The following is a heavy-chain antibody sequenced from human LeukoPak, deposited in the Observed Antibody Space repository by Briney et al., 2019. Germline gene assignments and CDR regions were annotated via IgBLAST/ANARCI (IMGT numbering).Heavy chain of an antibody. CDR2: ISSGSDYI. CDR3: ARVDESEGDY. J-gene: IGHJ4*02. Sequence: GGSLRLSCAASGFTLSDYSMNWVRQAPGKGLEWVASISSGSDYIYYADSVKGRFTISRDNAKNSLYLQMSSLSAEDTAVYFCARVDESEGDYWGQGTLVTVSS. CDR1: GFTLSDYS. V-gene: IGHV3-21*06.